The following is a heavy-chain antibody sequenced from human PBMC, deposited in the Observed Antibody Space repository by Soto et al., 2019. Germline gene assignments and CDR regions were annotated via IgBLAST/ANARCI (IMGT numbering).Heavy chain of an antibody. V-gene: IGHV3-30*18. D-gene: IGHD3-3*02. CDR2: ISYDGTEE. CDR1: GFTFSSFG. J-gene: IGHJ4*01. CDR3: AKGRFDVVTISPFDH. Sequence: GGSLRLSCAAPGFTFSSFGMHWVRQSPGKGLEWVAVISYDGTEEKYADSVKGRATVSRDNSKNTVYLQMNRLRGDDSAIYYCAKGRFDVVTISPFDHWGQGTLVTVSS.